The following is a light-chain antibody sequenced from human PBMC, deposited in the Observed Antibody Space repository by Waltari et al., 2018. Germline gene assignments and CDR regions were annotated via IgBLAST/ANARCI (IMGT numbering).Light chain of an antibody. Sequence: EIVLTQSPGTLSLSPGERATLSCRASQRVSRWLAWYPQKPGQPPRLLIYGASSRATGIPDRFSGSGSGTDFSLTISRLEPEDFAVYYCQKYGTLPATFGQGTRVEVK. CDR2: GAS. CDR1: QRVSRW. CDR3: QKYGTLPAT. J-gene: IGKJ1*01. V-gene: IGKV3-20*01.